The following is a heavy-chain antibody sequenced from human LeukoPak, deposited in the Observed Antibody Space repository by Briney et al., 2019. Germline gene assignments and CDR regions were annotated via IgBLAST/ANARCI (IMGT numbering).Heavy chain of an antibody. Sequence: PGGSLRLSCAASGFTFSSYGMHWVRQAPGKGLEWVAVISYDGSNKYYADSVKGRFTISRDNSKNTLYLQMNSLRAEDTAVYYCARDSSQLLLSRWGQGTLVTVSS. CDR2: ISYDGSNK. V-gene: IGHV3-30*03. D-gene: IGHD2-2*01. J-gene: IGHJ4*02. CDR1: GFTFSSYG. CDR3: ARDSSQLLLSR.